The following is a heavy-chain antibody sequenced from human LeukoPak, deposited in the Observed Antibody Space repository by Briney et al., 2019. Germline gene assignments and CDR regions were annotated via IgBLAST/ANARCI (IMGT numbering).Heavy chain of an antibody. D-gene: IGHD5-12*01. CDR3: AKGGYDDAMALDY. CDR1: GFTFSSYG. J-gene: IGHJ4*02. Sequence: GGSLRLSCAASGFTFSSYGMHWVRQAPGKGLEWVAFIRYDGSNKYFADSVKGRFTNSRDNSKNTLYLQMNSLRAEDTAVYYCAKGGYDDAMALDYWGQGTLVTVSS. V-gene: IGHV3-30*02. CDR2: IRYDGSNK.